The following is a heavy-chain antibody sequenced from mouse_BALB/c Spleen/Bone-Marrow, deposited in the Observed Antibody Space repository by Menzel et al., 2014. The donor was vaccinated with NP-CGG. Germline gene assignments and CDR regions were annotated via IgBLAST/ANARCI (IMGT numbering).Heavy chain of an antibody. CDR2: INPSSGYT. Sequence: QVQLQQPAAELARPGVSVKMSCKASGYTFTSYTMHWVKQRPGQGLEWIGYINPSSGYTEYNQKFKDKTTLTADKSSSTAYMQLSSLTSEDSAVYYCARDGYGAMDYWGQGTSVTVSS. V-gene: IGHV1-4*02. D-gene: IGHD2-2*01. CDR3: ARDGYGAMDY. CDR1: GYTFTSYT. J-gene: IGHJ4*01.